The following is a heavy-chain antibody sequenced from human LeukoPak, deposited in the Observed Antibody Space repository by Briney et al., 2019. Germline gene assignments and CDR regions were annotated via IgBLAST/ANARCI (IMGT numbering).Heavy chain of an antibody. J-gene: IGHJ4*02. CDR2: IYSSGST. CDR3: AREVASLDY. CDR1: GASISSFY. D-gene: IGHD2-21*01. V-gene: IGHV4-4*07. Sequence: SETLSLTCTVSGASISSFYWTWIRQPAGKRLEWIGLIYSSGSTNYNPSLKSRVTMSVDTSKNQFSLKLSSVTAADTAFYYCAREVASLDYWGQGTLVTVSS.